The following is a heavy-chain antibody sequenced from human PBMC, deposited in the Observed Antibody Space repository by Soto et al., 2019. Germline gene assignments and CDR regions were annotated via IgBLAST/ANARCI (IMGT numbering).Heavy chain of an antibody. J-gene: IGHJ6*02. CDR3: AVSLARYSSSWYPLMDV. D-gene: IGHD6-13*01. CDR2: ISYDGSNK. Sequence: GGSLRLSCAASGFTFSSYDMHWVRQAPGKGLEWVAVISYDGSNKYYADSVKGRFTISRDNSKNTLYLQMNSLRAEDTAVYYCAVSLARYSSSWYPLMDVWGQGTTVTVSS. CDR1: GFTFSSYD. V-gene: IGHV3-30*03.